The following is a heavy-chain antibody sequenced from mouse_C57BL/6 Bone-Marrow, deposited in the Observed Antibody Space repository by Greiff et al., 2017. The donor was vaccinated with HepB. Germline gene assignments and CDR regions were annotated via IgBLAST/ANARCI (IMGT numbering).Heavy chain of an antibody. Sequence: QVQLQQPGAELVMPGASVKLSCKASGYTFTSYWMHWVKQRPGQGLEWIGEIDPSDSYTNYNQKFKGKSTLTVDKSSSTAYMQLSSLTSEDSAVYYCARRVPYYPAWFAYWGQGTLVTVSA. CDR2: IDPSDSYT. J-gene: IGHJ3*01. D-gene: IGHD2-10*01. V-gene: IGHV1-69*01. CDR1: GYTFTSYW. CDR3: ARRVPYYPAWFAY.